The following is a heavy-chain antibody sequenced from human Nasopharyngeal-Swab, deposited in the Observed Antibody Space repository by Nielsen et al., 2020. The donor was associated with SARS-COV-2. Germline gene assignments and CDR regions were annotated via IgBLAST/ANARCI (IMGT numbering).Heavy chain of an antibody. V-gene: IGHV4-34*01. CDR1: DASFSGYY. J-gene: IGHJ5*02. CDR3: AREYCSGGSCYSPVGRKRNWFDP. Sequence: SETLSLTFAVYDASFSGYYWSWIRKPPGKGLGWMGEINHRRRTNSKHSLKSRVTISVDTSKNQFSLKLTSVTAADTALYYCAREYCSGGSCYSPVGRKRNWFDPWGHGTLVTVSS. D-gene: IGHD2-15*01. CDR2: INHRRRT.